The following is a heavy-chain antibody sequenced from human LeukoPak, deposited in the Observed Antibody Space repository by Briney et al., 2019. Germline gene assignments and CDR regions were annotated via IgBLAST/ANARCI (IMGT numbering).Heavy chain of an antibody. CDR3: ASWAGNTQSDSWSGPFDY. CDR2: IKQDGSEK. J-gene: IGHJ4*02. CDR1: GFTFSNYW. V-gene: IGHV3-7*01. D-gene: IGHD3-3*01. Sequence: GGSLRLSCAASGFTFSNYWMSWVRQAPGKGLEWVANIKQDGSEKYYVDSVKGRFTISRDNAKNSLYLQMSSLRVEDTAVYYCASWAGNTQSDSWSGPFDYWGQGTLVTVSS.